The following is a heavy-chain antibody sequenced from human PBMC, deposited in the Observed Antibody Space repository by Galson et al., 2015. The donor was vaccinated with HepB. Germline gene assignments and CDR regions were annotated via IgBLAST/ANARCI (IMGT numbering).Heavy chain of an antibody. V-gene: IGHV3-30*04. D-gene: IGHD3-3*01. Sequence: LRLSCAASGFTFSSYAMHWVRQAPGKGLEWVAVISYDGSNKYYADSVKGRFTISRDNSKNTLYLQMNSLRAEDTAVYYCARDRMVTIFGVVNNYGMDVWGQGTTVTVSS. CDR3: ARDRMVTIFGVVNNYGMDV. CDR2: ISYDGSNK. CDR1: GFTFSSYA. J-gene: IGHJ6*02.